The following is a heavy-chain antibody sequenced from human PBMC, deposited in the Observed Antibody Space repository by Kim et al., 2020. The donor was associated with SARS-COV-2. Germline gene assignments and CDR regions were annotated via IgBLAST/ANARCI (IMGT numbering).Heavy chain of an antibody. J-gene: IGHJ4*02. CDR2: GDT. D-gene: IGHD2-15*01. V-gene: IGHV1-2*02. Sequence: GDTNYHQKFQGRVTMTRETSISTVYLELTRLRSDDTAVYYCARSSLLDFDYWGQGTLVTVSS. CDR3: ARSSLLDFDY.